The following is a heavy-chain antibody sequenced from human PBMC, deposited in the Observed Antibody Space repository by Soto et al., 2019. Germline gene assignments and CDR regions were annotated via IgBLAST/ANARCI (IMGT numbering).Heavy chain of an antibody. Sequence: PGGSLRLSCAASGFTFSSYWMHWVRQAPGKGLVWVSRINSDGSSTSYADSVKGRFTISRDNAKNTLYLQMNSLRAEDTAVYYCARRGPQGYCSGGSCYSLGFDYWGQGTLVTVSS. CDR1: GFTFSSYW. CDR2: INSDGSST. V-gene: IGHV3-74*01. D-gene: IGHD2-15*01. J-gene: IGHJ4*02. CDR3: ARRGPQGYCSGGSCYSLGFDY.